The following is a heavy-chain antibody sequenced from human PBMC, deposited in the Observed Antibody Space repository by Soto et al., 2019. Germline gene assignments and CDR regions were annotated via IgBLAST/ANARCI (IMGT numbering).Heavy chain of an antibody. D-gene: IGHD3-10*01. Sequence: ASVKVSCNVCGYSLNELCMHGVRQPPGKGLEWIGGFDPEEGKMIYAQNFQGRVTMTEDTSTDTAYMELNSLTSEDTAIYYCATDLGVALAPLSILYFQQWGQGTVVTVSS. V-gene: IGHV1-24*01. CDR3: ATDLGVALAPLSILYFQQ. CDR1: GYSLNELC. J-gene: IGHJ1*01. CDR2: FDPEEGKM.